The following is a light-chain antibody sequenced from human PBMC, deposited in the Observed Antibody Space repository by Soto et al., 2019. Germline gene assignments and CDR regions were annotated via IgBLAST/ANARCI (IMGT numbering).Light chain of an antibody. CDR1: NSDVGRYNY. CDR2: DVS. Sequence: QSVLTQPASVSGSPGQTITISCTGTNSDVGRYNYASWYQQHPGKAPKLMIYDVSIRPSGVSNRFSGSKSGSTASLTITGLQAEDEADYYCSSFASSSTLVVFGGGTKLTVL. V-gene: IGLV2-14*01. J-gene: IGLJ2*01. CDR3: SSFASSSTLVV.